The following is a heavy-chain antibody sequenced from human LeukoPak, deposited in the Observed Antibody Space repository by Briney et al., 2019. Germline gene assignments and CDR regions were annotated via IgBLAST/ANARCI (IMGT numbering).Heavy chain of an antibody. V-gene: IGHV3-23*01. CDR3: AKDLRGRAIGTPSLDY. D-gene: IGHD4-17*01. CDR2: ISGSGGST. Sequence: HPGGSLRLSCAASGFTFSSYAMSWVRQAPGKGLEWVSAISGSGGSTYYADSVKGRFTISRDNSKNTLYLQMNSLRAEDTAVYYCAKDLRGRAIGTPSLDYWGQGTLVTVSS. J-gene: IGHJ4*02. CDR1: GFTFSSYA.